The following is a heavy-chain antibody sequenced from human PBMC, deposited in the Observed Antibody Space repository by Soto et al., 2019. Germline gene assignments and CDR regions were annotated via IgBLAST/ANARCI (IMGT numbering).Heavy chain of an antibody. CDR3: ARGGPGRYGSSTRCPLNGFDP. J-gene: IGHJ5*02. D-gene: IGHD2-2*01. V-gene: IGHV4-34*01. CDR2: INHSGRT. CDR1: WGTSGGFD. Sequence: TQPHTNSVFWGTSGGFDGSRIIQKTKKGLECIGEINHSGRTNYNPSLKSRVTISVDTSKNQFSLKLSSVTAADTAVYYCARGGPGRYGSSTRCPLNGFDPWGQGTLVTVSS.